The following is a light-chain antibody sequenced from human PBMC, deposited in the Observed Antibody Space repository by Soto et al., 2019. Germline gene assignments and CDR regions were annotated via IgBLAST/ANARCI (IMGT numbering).Light chain of an antibody. CDR2: DVS. Sequence: QSALTQPASVSASPGQSITISCSGTSSDVGGYNYVAWYQQHPGKAPKLMIYDVSNRPSGVSYRFSGSKSGNTASLTISGLQAEDEADYYCSSYTSSSTLVFGGGTQLTVL. CDR1: SSDVGGYNY. V-gene: IGLV2-14*03. J-gene: IGLJ3*02. CDR3: SSYTSSSTLV.